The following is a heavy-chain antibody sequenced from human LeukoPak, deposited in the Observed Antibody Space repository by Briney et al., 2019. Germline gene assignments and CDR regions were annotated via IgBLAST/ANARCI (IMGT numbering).Heavy chain of an antibody. CDR2: ISSSSSYI. V-gene: IGHV3-21*01. CDR3: ASGRYCSGGSCYVGFDY. J-gene: IGHJ4*02. Sequence: PGGSLRLSCAASGFTFSSYSMNWVRQAPGKGLEWVSSISSSSSYIYYADSVKGRFTISRDNAKNSLYLQMNSLRAEDTAVYYCASGRYCSGGSCYVGFDYWGQGTLVTVSS. D-gene: IGHD2-15*01. CDR1: GFTFSSYS.